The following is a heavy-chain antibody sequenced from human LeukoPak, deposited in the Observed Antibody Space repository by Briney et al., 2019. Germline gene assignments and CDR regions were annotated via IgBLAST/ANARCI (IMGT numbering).Heavy chain of an antibody. Sequence: GGSLRLSCAASGFTFSSYAMSWVRQAPGKGLEWVSAISGSGGSTYYADSVKGRFTISRDNSKNTLYLQMNSLRAEDTAVYYCAKSYLRFLEWFITADWGQGTLVTVSS. CDR1: GFTFSSYA. D-gene: IGHD3-3*01. CDR2: ISGSGGST. J-gene: IGHJ4*02. CDR3: AKSYLRFLEWFITAD. V-gene: IGHV3-23*01.